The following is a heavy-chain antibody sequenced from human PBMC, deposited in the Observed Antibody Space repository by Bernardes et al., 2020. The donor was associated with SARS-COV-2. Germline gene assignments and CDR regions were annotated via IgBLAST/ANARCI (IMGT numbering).Heavy chain of an antibody. J-gene: IGHJ3*02. CDR2: ISWNSGSI. CDR3: AKEGEGAFDI. CDR1: GFTFSSYW. V-gene: IGHV3-9*01. Sequence: GGSLRLSCAASGFTFSSYWMHWVRQASGKGLEWVSGISWNSGSIGYADSVKGRFTISRDNAKNSLYLQMNSLRAEDTALYYCAKEGEGAFDIWGQGTMVTVSS.